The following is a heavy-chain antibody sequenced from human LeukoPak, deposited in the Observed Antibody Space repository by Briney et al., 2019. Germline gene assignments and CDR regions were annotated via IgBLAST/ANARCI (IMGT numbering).Heavy chain of an antibody. CDR1: GFTFSSYG. CDR2: ISYDGSNK. Sequence: GGSLRLSCAASGFTFSSYGMHWVRQAPGKELEWVAVISYDGSNKYYADSVKGRFTISRDNSKNTLYLQMNSLRAEDTAVYYCVRERTAAGSDWGQGTLVTVSS. CDR3: VRERTAAGSD. V-gene: IGHV3-30*03. J-gene: IGHJ4*02. D-gene: IGHD6-13*01.